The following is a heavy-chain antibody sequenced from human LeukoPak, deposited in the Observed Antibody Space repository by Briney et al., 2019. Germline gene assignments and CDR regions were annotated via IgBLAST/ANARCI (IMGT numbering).Heavy chain of an antibody. CDR2: LNPSGGST. D-gene: IGHD2-21*02. CDR1: GYTFTRYY. V-gene: IGHV1-46*01. Sequence: ASVKVSCKASGYTFTRYYTHGVPDTPGQRREGVGKLNPSGGSTRYAQKSQGRVTMTRDTSTSTVYMELSSLRSEDTAVYYSVVVTAKSFSAYFQHWGQGTLVTVSS. J-gene: IGHJ1*01. CDR3: VVVTAKSFSAYFQH.